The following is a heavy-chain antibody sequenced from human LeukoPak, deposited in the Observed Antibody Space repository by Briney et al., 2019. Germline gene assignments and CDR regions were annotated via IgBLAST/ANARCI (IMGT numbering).Heavy chain of an antibody. D-gene: IGHD3-22*01. CDR2: INPNSGGT. CDR3: ARVYDSSGYYFIRHYFDY. J-gene: IGHJ4*02. CDR1: GYTFTGYY. V-gene: IGHV1-2*02. Sequence: GASVKVSCKASGYTFTGYYMHWVRQAPGQGLEWMGWINPNSGGTNYAQKLQGRVTMTTDTSTSTAYMELRSLRSDDTAVYYCARVYDSSGYYFIRHYFDYWGQGTLVTVSS.